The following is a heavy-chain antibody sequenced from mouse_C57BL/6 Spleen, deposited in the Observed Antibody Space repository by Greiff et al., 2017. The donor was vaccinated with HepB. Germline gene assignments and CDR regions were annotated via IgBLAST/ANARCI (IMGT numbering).Heavy chain of an antibody. J-gene: IGHJ2*01. CDR1: GYSITSGYD. D-gene: IGHD2-3*01. V-gene: IGHV3-1*01. Sequence: EVQVVESGPGMVKPSQSLSLTCTVTGYSITSGYDWHWIRHFPGNKLEWMGYISYSGSTNYNPSLKSRISITHDTSKNHFFLKLNSVTTEDTATYYCARGGYYPFDYWGQGTTLTVSS. CDR3: ARGGYYPFDY. CDR2: ISYSGST.